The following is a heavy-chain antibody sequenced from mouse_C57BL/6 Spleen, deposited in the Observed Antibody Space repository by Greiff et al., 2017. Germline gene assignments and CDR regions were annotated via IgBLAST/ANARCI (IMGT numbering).Heavy chain of an antibody. CDR3: ERHYEEGKNFDY. D-gene: IGHD2-4*01. J-gene: IGHJ2*01. CDR1: GYTFTSYW. CDR2: IDPSDSYP. Sequence: VQLQQPGAELVMPGASVKLSCKASGYTFTSYWMHWVKQRPGQGLEWIGEIDPSDSYPNYTQKFKGKSTLTVDKSSSPAYMQLSSLTSEYTAVYDCERHYEEGKNFDYWGQGTTLTVSS. V-gene: IGHV1-69*01.